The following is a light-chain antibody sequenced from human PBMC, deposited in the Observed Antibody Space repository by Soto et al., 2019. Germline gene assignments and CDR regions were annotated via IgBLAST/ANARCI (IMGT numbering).Light chain of an antibody. V-gene: IGLV2-11*01. CDR3: CSYAGSFTWV. CDR2: DAS. Sequence: QSVLTQPPSASGTPGQRVTISCSGSSSNIGSNFVYWYQLHPGKAPKLMIYDASKRPSGVPDRFSASKSGNTASLTISGLQAEDEADYYCCSYAGSFTWVFGGGTKLTVL. J-gene: IGLJ3*02. CDR1: SSNIGSNF.